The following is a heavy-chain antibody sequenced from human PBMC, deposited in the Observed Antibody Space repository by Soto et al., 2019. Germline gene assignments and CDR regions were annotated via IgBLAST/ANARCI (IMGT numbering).Heavy chain of an antibody. V-gene: IGHV1-69*06. CDR3: ASHCSSTSCYTDWFDP. CDR1: GGTFSSYA. D-gene: IGHD2-2*02. Sequence: SVKVSCKASGGTFSSYAISWVRQAPGQGLEWMGGIIPIFGTANYAQKFQGRVTITADKSTSTAYMELSSLRSEDTAVYYCASHCSSTSCYTDWFDPWGQGTLVT. CDR2: IIPIFGTA. J-gene: IGHJ5*02.